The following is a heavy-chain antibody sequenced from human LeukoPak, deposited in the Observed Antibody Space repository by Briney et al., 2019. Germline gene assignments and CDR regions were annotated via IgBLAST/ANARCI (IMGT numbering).Heavy chain of an antibody. CDR2: IYYSGST. CDR3: ARSGSDAFDI. V-gene: IGHV4-61*05. D-gene: IGHD3-10*01. J-gene: IGHJ3*02. CDR1: GGSISSSSYY. Sequence: SETLSLTCTVSGGSISSSSYYWGWIRQPPGKGLEWIGYIYYSGSTNYNPSLKSRVTISVDTSKNQFSLKLSSVTAADTAVYYCARSGSDAFDIWGQGTMVTVSS.